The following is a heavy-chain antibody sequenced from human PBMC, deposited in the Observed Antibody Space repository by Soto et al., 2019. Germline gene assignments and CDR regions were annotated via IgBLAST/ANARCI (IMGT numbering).Heavy chain of an antibody. Sequence: GGSLRLSCAGSGFTFSSYGMSWVRQAPGKGLEWVSFISNGGDATHYADSVKGRFIISRDNPKNTLYLQMNSLRAEDTAVYYCAMGGGYRYLGYWGQGALVTVSS. V-gene: IGHV3-23*01. CDR2: ISNGGDAT. CDR1: GFTFSSYG. D-gene: IGHD5-12*01. CDR3: AMGGGYRYLGY. J-gene: IGHJ4*02.